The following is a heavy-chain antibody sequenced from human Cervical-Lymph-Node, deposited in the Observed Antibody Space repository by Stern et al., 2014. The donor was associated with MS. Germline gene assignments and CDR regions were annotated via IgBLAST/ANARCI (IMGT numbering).Heavy chain of an antibody. CDR1: GDFVTSTNY. J-gene: IGHJ4*02. V-gene: IGHV4-4*02. Sequence: QVQLVESGPGLVKPSGTLSLTCVVSGDFVTSTNYWSWVRQSPDKGLEWIGEISHSGRTTYNPSLKSRVAMSLDNAKNQFSLRVPSVTATDTAVYFCARRGGQRLIHFDSWGQGTLVTVSS. CDR2: ISHSGRT. D-gene: IGHD6-25*01. CDR3: ARRGGQRLIHFDS.